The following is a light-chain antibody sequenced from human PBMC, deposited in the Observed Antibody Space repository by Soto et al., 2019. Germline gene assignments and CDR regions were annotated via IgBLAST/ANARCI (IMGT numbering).Light chain of an antibody. J-gene: IGLJ1*01. CDR2: DVS. V-gene: IGLV2-14*01. CDR3: SSYTSSSIYV. Sequence: QSALTQPASVSGSPGQSITISCTGTSSDVGGYNYVSWYQQHPGKAPKLMIYDVSNRPSGVSNRFSGSKSGNTASLTISGLQAEYEADYYCSSYTSSSIYVFGTGTKLTVL. CDR1: SSDVGGYNY.